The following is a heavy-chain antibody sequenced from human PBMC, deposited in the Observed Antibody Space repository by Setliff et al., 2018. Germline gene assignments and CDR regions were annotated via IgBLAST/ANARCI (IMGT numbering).Heavy chain of an antibody. CDR1: GGSISSGGYY. CDR3: ARLRKAVDGINFPRYMDV. Sequence: PSETLSLTCTVSGGSISSGGYYWSWIRQPAGKGLEWIGEINHSGGTNYNQSLKSRVTLSVDTSKNQFSLQLTSVTAADTAIYYCARLRKAVDGINFPRYMDVWGKGTTVTVSS. D-gene: IGHD6-19*01. CDR2: INHSGGT. J-gene: IGHJ6*04. V-gene: IGHV4-61*10.